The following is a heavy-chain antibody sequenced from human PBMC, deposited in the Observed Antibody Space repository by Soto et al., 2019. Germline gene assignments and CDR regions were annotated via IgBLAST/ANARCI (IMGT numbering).Heavy chain of an antibody. D-gene: IGHD3-22*01. Sequence: HPGGSLRLSCAASGFTFSSYAMSWVRQAPGKGLEWVSAISGSGGSTYYADSVKGRFTISRDNSKNTLYLQMNSLRAEDTAVYYCAKDKDYYYDSSGYYPNWGQGTLVTVSS. J-gene: IGHJ4*02. CDR1: GFTFSSYA. CDR3: AKDKDYYYDSSGYYPN. CDR2: ISGSGGST. V-gene: IGHV3-23*01.